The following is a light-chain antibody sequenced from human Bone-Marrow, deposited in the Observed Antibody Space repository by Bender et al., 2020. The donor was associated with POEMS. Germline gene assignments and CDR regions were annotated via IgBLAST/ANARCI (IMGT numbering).Light chain of an antibody. CDR2: SSH. CDR3: AVWDDSLSGWV. CDR1: SSNIGAHA. J-gene: IGLJ3*02. V-gene: IGLV1-44*01. Sequence: QSVLTQPPSASGTPGQRVTISCSGGSSNIGAHAVNWYQHLPGPAPQRISHSSHRRPSEFPDRFPVSRPGTSASLAISGLQSEDEADYYCAVWDDSLSGWVFGGGTELTVL.